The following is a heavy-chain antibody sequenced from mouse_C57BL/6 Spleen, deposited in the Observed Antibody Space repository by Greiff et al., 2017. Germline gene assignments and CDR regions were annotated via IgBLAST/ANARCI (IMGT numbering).Heavy chain of an antibody. CDR1: GYTFTSYW. CDR2: IHPSDSDT. Sequence: VQLQQPGAELVKPGASVKVSCKASGYTFTSYWMHWVKQRPGQGLEWIGRIHPSDSDTNYNQKFKGKATLTVANSSSTAYMQLSCRTSEDSAVYYCAMFQLWPTVWGQGTTLTVSS. J-gene: IGHJ2*01. D-gene: IGHD1-1*02. V-gene: IGHV1-74*01. CDR3: AMFQLWPTV.